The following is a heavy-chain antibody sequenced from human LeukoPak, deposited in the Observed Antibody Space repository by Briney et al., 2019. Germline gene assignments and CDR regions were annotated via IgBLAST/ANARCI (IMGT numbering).Heavy chain of an antibody. CDR2: IHPSGGST. J-gene: IGHJ2*01. D-gene: IGHD3-22*01. CDR3: ARITMTTSGWYFDL. Sequence: VASVKVSCKASGYTFTSHYMRWVRQAPGEGLEWMGIIHPSGGSTTYAQKFQGRVAMTTDTSTSTVYMELSSLRSEDTALYYCARITMTTSGWYFDLWGRGTLVTVSS. V-gene: IGHV1-46*01. CDR1: GYTFTSHY.